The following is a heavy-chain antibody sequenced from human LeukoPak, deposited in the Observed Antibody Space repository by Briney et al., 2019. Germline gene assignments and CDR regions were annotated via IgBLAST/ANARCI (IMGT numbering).Heavy chain of an antibody. D-gene: IGHD3-10*01. Sequence: GGSLRLSCAASGFTFSNYWLHWVRQAPGKGLVWVSRINRDGSTTKYADSVKGRFTVSRDNAKNTLNLQMNSLRAEDTAVYYCARDKKSGESSEIDYWGQGTLATVSP. J-gene: IGHJ4*02. CDR2: INRDGSTT. V-gene: IGHV3-74*03. CDR3: ARDKKSGESSEIDY. CDR1: GFTFSNYW.